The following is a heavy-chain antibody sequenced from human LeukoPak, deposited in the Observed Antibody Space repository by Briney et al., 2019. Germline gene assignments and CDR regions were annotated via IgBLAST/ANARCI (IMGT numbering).Heavy chain of an antibody. CDR2: INHSGST. V-gene: IGHV4-34*01. CDR3: ARGDTAMGYYYYTDV. J-gene: IGHJ6*03. Sequence: PSETLSLTCAVYGGSFSGYYWSWIRQPPGKGLEWIGEINHSGSTNYNPSLKSRVTMSVGTSKNQFSLKLSSVTAADTAVYYCARGDTAMGYYYYTDVWGKGTTVTVSS. D-gene: IGHD5-18*01. CDR1: GGSFSGYY.